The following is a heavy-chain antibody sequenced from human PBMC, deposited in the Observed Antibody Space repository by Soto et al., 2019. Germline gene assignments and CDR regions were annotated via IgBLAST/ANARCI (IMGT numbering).Heavy chain of an antibody. Sequence: QVQLVQSGAEVREPGASVKISCKASGYTFTTYYIHWVRQAPGQGLEWMGIINPSSGSAGYAQKFQVSVTMTGDTPTNTFYMELSSLISDDTAVYSCARGNDLPYYYYGFYVWGQGTTVTVSS. J-gene: IGHJ6*02. V-gene: IGHV1-46*03. CDR1: GYTFTTYY. CDR3: ARGNDLPYYYYGFYV. CDR2: INPSSGSA. D-gene: IGHD1-1*01.